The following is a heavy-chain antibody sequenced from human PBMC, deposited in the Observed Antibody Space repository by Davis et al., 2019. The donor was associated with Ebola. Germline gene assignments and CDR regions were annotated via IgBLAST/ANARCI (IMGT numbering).Heavy chain of an antibody. CDR3: ARGGEDIVVVISSTLDY. D-gene: IGHD2-15*01. J-gene: IGHJ4*02. Sequence: GESLKISCAASLFTFSDYAMHWVRQAPGKGLEWVAVISFDGTAGYYADSVKGRFTISRDSSKNTLYLQMNSLRAEDTAVYFCARGGEDIVVVISSTLDYWGQGTLVTVSS. V-gene: IGHV3-30-3*01. CDR1: LFTFSDYA. CDR2: ISFDGTAG.